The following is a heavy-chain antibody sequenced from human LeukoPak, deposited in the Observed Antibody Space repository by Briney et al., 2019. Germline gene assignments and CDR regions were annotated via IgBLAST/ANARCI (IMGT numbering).Heavy chain of an antibody. Sequence: SSETLSLTCTVSGGSISSGGYYWSWIRQHPGKGLEWIGYIYYSGSTYYNPSLKSRVTISVDTSKNQFFLKLSSVTAADTAVYYCASEGSINAFDIWGQGTMVTVSS. V-gene: IGHV4-31*03. CDR2: IYYSGST. D-gene: IGHD3-3*02. J-gene: IGHJ3*02. CDR1: GGSISSGGYY. CDR3: ASEGSINAFDI.